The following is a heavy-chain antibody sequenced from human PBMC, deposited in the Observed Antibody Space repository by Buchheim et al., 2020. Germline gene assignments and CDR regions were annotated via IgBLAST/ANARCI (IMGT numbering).Heavy chain of an antibody. Sequence: QLQLQESGPGLVKPSETLSLTCTVSGGSISSSSYYWGWIRQRQGKGLEWIGSSYYSGSTYYNPSLKSRVTISVATSQNQFSLKLSSVTAADTAVYYCARGQDDYVWGSYRSEYFQHWGQGTL. CDR1: GGSISSSSYY. CDR2: SYYSGST. CDR3: ARGQDDYVWGSYRSEYFQH. V-gene: IGHV4-39*07. J-gene: IGHJ1*01. D-gene: IGHD3-16*02.